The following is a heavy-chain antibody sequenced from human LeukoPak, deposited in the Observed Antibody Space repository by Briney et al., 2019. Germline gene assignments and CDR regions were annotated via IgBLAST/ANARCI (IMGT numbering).Heavy chain of an antibody. V-gene: IGHV4-59*08. D-gene: IGHD2-8*01. J-gene: IGHJ3*02. Sequence: SETLSLTCTVPGGSISSYYWSWIPQPPGKGQELIGYISYRGSTKYNASLKSRVTIAIDTSKKQLARNQSAVSAAHTAVYYCSRHRQYEADVSDIWGQGTMVTVSS. CDR1: GGSISSYY. CDR2: ISYRGST. CDR3: SRHRQYEADVSDI.